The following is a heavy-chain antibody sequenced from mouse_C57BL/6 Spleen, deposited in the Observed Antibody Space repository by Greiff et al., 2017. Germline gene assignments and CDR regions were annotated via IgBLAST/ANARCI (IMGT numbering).Heavy chain of an antibody. Sequence: QVQLQQPGAELVKPGASVKLSCKASGYTFTSYWMHWVKQRPGQGLEWIGMIHPNSGSTNYNEKFKSKATLTVDKSSSTAYMQLSSLTSEDAAVYYCARSGGITTVVGEFDYWGQGTTLTVSS. CDR3: ARSGGITTVVGEFDY. V-gene: IGHV1-64*01. J-gene: IGHJ2*01. CDR2: IHPNSGST. CDR1: GYTFTSYW. D-gene: IGHD1-1*01.